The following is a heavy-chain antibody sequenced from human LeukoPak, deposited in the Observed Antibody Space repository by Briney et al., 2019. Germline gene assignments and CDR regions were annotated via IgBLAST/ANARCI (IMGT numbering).Heavy chain of an antibody. CDR3: ARGQTVRDAFDI. J-gene: IGHJ3*02. V-gene: IGHV4-30-2*01. CDR2: IYHSGST. CDR1: GGSISSSSYY. D-gene: IGHD4-17*01. Sequence: PSETLSLTCTVSGGSISSSSYYWGWIRQPPGKGLEWIGYIYHSGSTYYNPSLKSRVTISVDRSKNQFSLKLSSVTAADAAVYYCARGQTVRDAFDIWGQGTMVTVSS.